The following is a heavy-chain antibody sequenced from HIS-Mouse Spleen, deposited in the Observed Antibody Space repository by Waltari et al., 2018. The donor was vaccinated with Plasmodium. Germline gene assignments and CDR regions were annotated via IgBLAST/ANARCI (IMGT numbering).Heavy chain of an antibody. V-gene: IGHV4-39*07. D-gene: IGHD1-7*01. CDR2: IYYSGST. CDR1: GGSLSSSSSY. Sequence: QLQLQESGPGLVKPSETLSLTCTVSGGSLSSSSSYWGWVRQPPGKGLGWIGSIYYSGSTYYNPSLKSRVTISVDTSKNQFSLKLSSVTAADTAVYYCARDRITGTSYFDYWGQGTLVTVSS. CDR3: ARDRITGTSYFDY. J-gene: IGHJ4*02.